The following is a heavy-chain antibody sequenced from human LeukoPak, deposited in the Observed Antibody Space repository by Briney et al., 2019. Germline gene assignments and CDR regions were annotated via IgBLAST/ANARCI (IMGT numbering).Heavy chain of an antibody. Sequence: SETLSLTCTVSGGSIRSYYWSWIRQPPGKGLEWIGYIYYSGSTNYNPSLKSRVTISVDTSKNQFSLKLSSVTAADTAVYYCARGGGLDYYYYYMDVWGKGTTVTVSS. D-gene: IGHD6-6*01. CDR1: GGSIRSYY. CDR2: IYYSGST. CDR3: ARGGGLDYYYYYMDV. J-gene: IGHJ6*03. V-gene: IGHV4-59*13.